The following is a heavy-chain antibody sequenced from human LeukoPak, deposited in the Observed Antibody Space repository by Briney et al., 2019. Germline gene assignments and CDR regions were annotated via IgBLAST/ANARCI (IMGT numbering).Heavy chain of an antibody. V-gene: IGHV3-23*01. J-gene: IGHJ4*02. Sequence: GSLRLSCAASGFTFSSYAMSWVRQAPGKGLEWVSAISGSGGSTYYADSVKGRFTISRDNSKNTLYLQMNSLRAEDSAVYYCAAQPCINGICYLDYWGQGALVTVSS. CDR2: ISGSGGST. CDR3: AAQPCINGICYLDY. CDR1: GFTFSSYA. D-gene: IGHD2-8*01.